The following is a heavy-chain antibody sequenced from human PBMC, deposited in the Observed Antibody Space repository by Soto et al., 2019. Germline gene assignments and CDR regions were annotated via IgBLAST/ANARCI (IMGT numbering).Heavy chain of an antibody. J-gene: IGHJ5*02. CDR2: IHPSGST. CDR3: ARAPPP. Sequence: SETLSLTCTVSGGSISSYYWSWVRQAPGKGLEWIGEIHPSGSTDFNPSPRSRGTMSLDTSKNQFSLNLSSVTAADTAIYYCARAPPPWAQGPLVTASS. V-gene: IGHV4-34*01. CDR1: GGSISSYY.